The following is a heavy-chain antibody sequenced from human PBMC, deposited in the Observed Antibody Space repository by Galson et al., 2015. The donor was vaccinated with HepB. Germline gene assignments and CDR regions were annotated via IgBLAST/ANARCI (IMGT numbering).Heavy chain of an antibody. CDR1: GFTVSSNY. D-gene: IGHD3-16*02. CDR3: ASTSGRYTIDY. V-gene: IGHV3-53*01. Sequence: SLRLSCAASGFTVSSNYVSWVRQAPGKGLEWVSVIYSGGSTYYADSVKGRFTISRDNSKNTLYLQMNSLRAEDTAVYYCASTSGRYTIDYWGQGTLVTVSS. CDR2: IYSGGST. J-gene: IGHJ4*02.